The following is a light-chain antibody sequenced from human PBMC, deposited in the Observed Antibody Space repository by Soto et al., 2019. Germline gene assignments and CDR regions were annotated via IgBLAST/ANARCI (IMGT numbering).Light chain of an antibody. Sequence: EIVLTQSPGTLSLSPGERATLSCRASQSVSSTYLAWYQHKPGQAPRLLIYAASSRATGIPDRFSGSGSGTDFTLTISSLEPEDFAVYSCQQYYTTPGLTFGGGTKVEIK. J-gene: IGKJ4*01. CDR2: AAS. V-gene: IGKV3-20*01. CDR3: QQYYTTPGLT. CDR1: QSVSSTY.